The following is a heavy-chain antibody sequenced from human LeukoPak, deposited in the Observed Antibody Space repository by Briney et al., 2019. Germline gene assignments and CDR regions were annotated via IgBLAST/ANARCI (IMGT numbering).Heavy chain of an antibody. V-gene: IGHV1-18*01. D-gene: IGHD3-9*01. CDR2: ISAYNGNT. CDR1: GYTFTSYG. J-gene: IGHJ6*03. CDR3: ARGSSETNNYDIPTYYYYYMDV. Sequence: GASVKVSCKASGYTFTSYGISWVRQAPGQGLEWMGWISAYNGNTNYAQKLQGRVTMTTDTSTSTAYMELRSLRSEDTAVYYCARGSSETNNYDIPTYYYYYMDVWGKGTTVTVSS.